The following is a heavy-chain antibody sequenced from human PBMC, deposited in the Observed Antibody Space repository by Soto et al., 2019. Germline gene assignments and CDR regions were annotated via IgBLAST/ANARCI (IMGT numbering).Heavy chain of an antibody. CDR2: IKGEADGGTT. CDR1: GFTFSSYA. J-gene: IGHJ4*02. Sequence: GGSLRLSCTASGFTFSSYAMSWVRQAPGKGLEWVGRIKGEADGGTTDYAAPVKGRITISRDHSKDTLYLQMNSLKTEDTAVYYCTTGLSNGYYNFDYWGQGTPVTVSS. D-gene: IGHD3-22*01. V-gene: IGHV3-15*01. CDR3: TTGLSNGYYNFDY.